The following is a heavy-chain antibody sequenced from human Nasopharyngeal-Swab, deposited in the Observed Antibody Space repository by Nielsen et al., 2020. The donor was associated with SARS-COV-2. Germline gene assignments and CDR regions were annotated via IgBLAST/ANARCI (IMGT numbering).Heavy chain of an antibody. CDR3: VRVPPYAFGELLSEY. Sequence: SVKVSCKASGGTFSSYAFTWVRQAPGQGLEWMGGIVPIFGTTNYAQRFQGRVTITADESTSTAYMELSSLRSGDTAVYYCVRVPPYAFGELLSEYWGQGTLVTVSS. CDR2: IVPIFGTT. J-gene: IGHJ4*02. V-gene: IGHV1-69*13. CDR1: GGTFSSYA. D-gene: IGHD3-10*01.